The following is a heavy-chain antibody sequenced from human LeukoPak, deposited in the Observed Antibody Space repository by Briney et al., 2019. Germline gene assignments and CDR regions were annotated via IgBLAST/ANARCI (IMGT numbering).Heavy chain of an antibody. CDR3: ARARQSRKGTRDCSSTSCYQVNWFDP. CDR1: GGSIGSYY. Sequence: SETLSLTCTVSGGSIGSYYWSWIRQPPGKGLEWIGYIYYSGSTNYNPSLKSRVTISVDTSKNQFSLKLSSVTAADTAVYYCARARQSRKGTRDCSSTSCYQVNWFDPWGQGTLVTVSS. J-gene: IGHJ5*02. V-gene: IGHV4-59*01. D-gene: IGHD2-2*01. CDR2: IYYSGST.